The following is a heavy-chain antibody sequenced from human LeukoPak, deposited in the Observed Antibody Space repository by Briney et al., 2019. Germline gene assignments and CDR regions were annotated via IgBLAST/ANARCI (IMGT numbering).Heavy chain of an antibody. J-gene: IGHJ5*02. CDR3: ARDNPHDYYDSSGYLLYNWFDP. V-gene: IGHV3-33*01. CDR1: GFTFSSYG. Sequence: GGSLRLSCAASGFTFSSYGMHWVRQAPGKGLEWLAVMWYDGSNRYHADSVKGRFTISRDNSKNTLYLQMDSLRAEDTAVYHCARDNPHDYYDSSGYLLYNWFDPWGQGTPVTVSS. CDR2: MWYDGSNR. D-gene: IGHD3-22*01.